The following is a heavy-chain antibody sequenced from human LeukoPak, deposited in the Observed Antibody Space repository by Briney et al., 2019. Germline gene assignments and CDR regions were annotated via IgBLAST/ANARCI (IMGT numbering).Heavy chain of an antibody. V-gene: IGHV3-23*01. CDR2: ISGSGGST. CDR3: AKQGGYYYYYMDV. Sequence: GGSLRLSCAPSGFTFSSYAMSWVRQAPGKGLEWVSAISGSGGSTYYADSVKGRFTISRDNSKNTLYLQMNSLRAEDTAVYYCAKQGGYYYYYMDVWGKGTTVTVSS. D-gene: IGHD2-15*01. CDR1: GFTFSSYA. J-gene: IGHJ6*03.